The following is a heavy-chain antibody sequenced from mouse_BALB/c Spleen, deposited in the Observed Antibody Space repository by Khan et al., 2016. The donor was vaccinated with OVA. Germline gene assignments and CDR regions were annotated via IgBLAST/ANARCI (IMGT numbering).Heavy chain of an antibody. J-gene: IGHJ2*01. CDR2: INPHIGET. CDR1: GYSFTGYF. CDR3: TRVYRSDFEY. D-gene: IGHD1-1*01. Sequence: VQLKEAGPELVKPGASVKISCKASGYSFTGYFMNWVMQSHGKSLEWIGRINPHIGETFYNQKFKGKATLTVDESSSTAHMELRSLASEDSAVYFCTRVYRSDFEYRDQGSTLTVS. V-gene: IGHV1-20*02.